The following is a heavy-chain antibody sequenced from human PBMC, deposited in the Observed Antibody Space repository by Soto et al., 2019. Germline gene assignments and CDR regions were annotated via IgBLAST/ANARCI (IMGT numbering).Heavy chain of an antibody. CDR1: GYNFISYG. CDR2: IRPYNGDT. V-gene: IGHV1-18*04. J-gene: IGHJ6*02. Sequence: GASVKVSCKASGYNFISYGVTWVRQAPGQGLEWVGWIRPYNGDTNYGQKFQGRATMTTDTPTSMAYMELRNLRSDDTAVYYCARGGKYCSGGACYGPSETLYYGMDVWGQGTTVTVSS. CDR3: ARGGKYCSGGACYGPSETLYYGMDV. D-gene: IGHD2-15*01.